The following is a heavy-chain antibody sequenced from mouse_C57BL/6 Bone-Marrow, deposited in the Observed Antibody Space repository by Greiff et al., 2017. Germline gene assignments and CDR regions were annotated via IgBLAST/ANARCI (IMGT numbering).Heavy chain of an antibody. V-gene: IGHV4-1*02. CDR3: ARTDWYFDV. CDR2: INPDSSTI. Sequence: EVQLVESGGGLVQPGGSLKLSCEASGFDFSRYWMSWVRQAPGKGLEWIGVINPDSSTINYTPSLKEKFIISRDNAKNTLYLQMSKVRSEDTALYCGARTDWYFDVWGAGTTVTVTS. J-gene: IGHJ1*01. CDR1: GFDFSRYW.